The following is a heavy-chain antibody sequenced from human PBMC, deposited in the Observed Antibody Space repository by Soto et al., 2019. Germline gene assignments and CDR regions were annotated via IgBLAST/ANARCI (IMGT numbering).Heavy chain of an antibody. CDR3: TKGGITTVRVWVF. D-gene: IGHD3-16*01. CDR1: GFTFSSYA. Sequence: QVQLVESGGGVVQPGRSLRLSCAASGFTFSSYAMHWVRQAPGKGLEWVAVISYDGSNKYYGDSVKGRFTISGDNSKNTLYLQIDSLRAEDTAIYYCTKGGITTVRVWVFWGQGTLVTVSS. V-gene: IGHV3-30*18. CDR2: ISYDGSNK. J-gene: IGHJ4*02.